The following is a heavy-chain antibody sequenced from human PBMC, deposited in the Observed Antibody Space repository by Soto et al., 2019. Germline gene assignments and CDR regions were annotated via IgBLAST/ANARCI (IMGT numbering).Heavy chain of an antibody. CDR2: IYYSGST. CDR1: GGSISSYY. J-gene: IGHJ3*01. Sequence: SETLSLTCTVSGGSISSYYWSWIRQPPGKELEWIGYIYYSGSTNYNPSLKSRVTISVDTSKNQFSLKLSSVTAADTAVYYCARRYGSAFDFWGQGTMVTVSS. D-gene: IGHD3-10*01. V-gene: IGHV4-59*01. CDR3: ARRYGSAFDF.